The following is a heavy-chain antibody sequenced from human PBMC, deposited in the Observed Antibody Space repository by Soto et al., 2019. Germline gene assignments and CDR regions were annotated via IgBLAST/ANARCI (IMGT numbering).Heavy chain of an antibody. CDR3: ARGRTRGMDV. V-gene: IGHV4-34*01. J-gene: IGHJ6*02. D-gene: IGHD2-8*01. CDR2: INHSGST. CDR1: GGSFSGYY. Sequence: QVQLQQWGAGLLKPSETLSLTSAVYGGSFSGYYWSWIRQPPGKGLEWIGEINHSGSTNYNPSLKSRVTISVDTSKNQFSLKLSSVTAADTAVYYCARGRTRGMDVWGQGTTVTVSS.